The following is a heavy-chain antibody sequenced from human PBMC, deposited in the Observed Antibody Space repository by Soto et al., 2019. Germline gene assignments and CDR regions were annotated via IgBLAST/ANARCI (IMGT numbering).Heavy chain of an antibody. CDR3: AAAYYYDSSGYPVPGDAFDI. CDR2: IVVGSGNT. J-gene: IGHJ3*02. V-gene: IGHV1-58*01. Sequence: SVKVSCKASGFTFTSSAVQWVRQARGQRLEWIGWIVVGSGNTNYAQKFQERVTITRDMSTSTAYMELSSLRSEDTAVYYCAAAYYYDSSGYPVPGDAFDIWGQGTMVTVSS. CDR1: GFTFTSSA. D-gene: IGHD3-22*01.